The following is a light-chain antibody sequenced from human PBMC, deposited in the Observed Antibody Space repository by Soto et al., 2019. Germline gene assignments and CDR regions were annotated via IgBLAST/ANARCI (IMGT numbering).Light chain of an antibody. CDR1: QSVSSTY. CDR2: GAS. CDR3: QQYGGSRWT. Sequence: EIVLTQSPGTLSLSPGERATLSCRASQSVSSTYLAWYQQKPGQSPRLLIYGASNWATGTPDRFRGSGSGTDFTLTISRLEPEDFAVYYCQQYGGSRWTLGQGTRVDI. J-gene: IGKJ1*01. V-gene: IGKV3-20*01.